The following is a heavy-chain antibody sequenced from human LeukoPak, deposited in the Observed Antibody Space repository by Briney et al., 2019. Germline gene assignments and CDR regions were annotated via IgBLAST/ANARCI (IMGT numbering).Heavy chain of an antibody. Sequence: GGSLRLSCAASGFTFSSYAMSWVRQAPGKGLEWVSAISGSGGSTYYADSVKGRFTISRDNSKNTLYLQMNSLRAEDTAVYYCARPTRDDTSGYYYYYGMDVWGQGTTVTVSS. J-gene: IGHJ6*02. CDR3: ARPTRDDTSGYYYYYGMDV. D-gene: IGHD3-22*01. CDR1: GFTFSSYA. V-gene: IGHV3-23*01. CDR2: ISGSGGST.